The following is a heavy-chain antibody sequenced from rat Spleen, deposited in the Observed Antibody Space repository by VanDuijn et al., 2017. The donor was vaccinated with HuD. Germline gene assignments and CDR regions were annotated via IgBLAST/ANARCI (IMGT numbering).Heavy chain of an antibody. V-gene: IGHV5-31*01. J-gene: IGHJ1*01. CDR3: XXDWXXXWYXXX. D-gene: IGHD1-12*02. Sequence: EVQLVESGGGLVQPGRSLKLSCVASGFTFNDYWMSWTRQAPGKGLEWVASISNSGGNTYSPDSVKGRYTISRDNAQNTLNLDMNNLSTADTDMYYXXXDWXXXWYXXXWGPGTXXTV. CDR2: ISNSGGNT. CDR1: GFTFNDYW.